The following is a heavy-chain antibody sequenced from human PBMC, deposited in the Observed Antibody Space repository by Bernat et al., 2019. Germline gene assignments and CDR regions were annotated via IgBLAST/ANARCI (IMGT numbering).Heavy chain of an antibody. CDR1: GFTFSSYA. CDR3: AKDLARNKVVAATFDY. D-gene: IGHD2-15*01. Sequence: EVQLLESGGGLVQPGGSLRLSCAASGFTFSSYAMSWVRQAPGKGLEWVSAISGSGGSTYYADSVKGRFTISRDNSKNTLYLQMNSLRAEDTAVYYYAKDLARNKVVAATFDYWGQGTLVTASS. J-gene: IGHJ4*02. CDR2: ISGSGGST. V-gene: IGHV3-23*01.